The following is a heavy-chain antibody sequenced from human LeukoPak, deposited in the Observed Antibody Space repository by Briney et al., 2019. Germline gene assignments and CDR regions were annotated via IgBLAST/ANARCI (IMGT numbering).Heavy chain of an antibody. CDR1: GGSISSGTYY. V-gene: IGHV4-61*02. J-gene: IGHJ4*02. CDR3: ARGGVKVFDY. CDR2: IYTSGSI. D-gene: IGHD3-16*01. Sequence: TLSLTCTVSGGSISSGTYYWSWIRQPAGKGLEWIGRIYTSGSINYNPSLKSRVTISVDTSKNQFSLKLSSVTAADTAVYYCARGGVKVFDYWGQGTLVTVSS.